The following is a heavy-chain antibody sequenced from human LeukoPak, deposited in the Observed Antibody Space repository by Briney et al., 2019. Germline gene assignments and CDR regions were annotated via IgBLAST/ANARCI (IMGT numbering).Heavy chain of an antibody. Sequence: GGSLRLSCAASGFTFSSYSMNWVRQAPGKGLEWVSFITRSSDHTYYADSVKGRFTISRDNAKNSLHLQMSNLRAEDTAVYFCARGGGLGVWGQGATVTVSS. CDR1: GFTFSSYS. J-gene: IGHJ6*02. CDR3: ARGGGLGV. CDR2: ITRSSDHT. D-gene: IGHD3-16*01. V-gene: IGHV3-21*04.